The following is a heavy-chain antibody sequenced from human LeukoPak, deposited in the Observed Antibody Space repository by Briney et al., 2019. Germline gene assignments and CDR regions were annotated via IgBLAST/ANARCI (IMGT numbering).Heavy chain of an antibody. J-gene: IGHJ5*02. V-gene: IGHV4-4*02. Sequence: PSETLSLTCAVSGGSISSSNWWSWVRQPPGKGLEWIGQIYHSGSTNYNPSLKSRVTISVDKSKNQFSLKLRSVTAADTAVYYCARPLSLGYCSGGSCYGRGAWFDRRGQGTLVTVSS. CDR2: IYHSGST. CDR3: ARPLSLGYCSGGSCYGRGAWFDR. CDR1: GGSISSSNW. D-gene: IGHD2-15*01.